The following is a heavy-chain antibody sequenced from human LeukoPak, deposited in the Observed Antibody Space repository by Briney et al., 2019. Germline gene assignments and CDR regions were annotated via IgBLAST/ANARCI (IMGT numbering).Heavy chain of an antibody. CDR2: IIPIFGTA. CDR1: GGTFSSYA. Sequence: ASVKVSCKASGGTFSSYAISWVRQAPGQGLEWMGGIIPIFGTANYAQKFQGRVTITADESTSTAYMELGSLRSEDTAVYYCARGPPVRYQLLVPVGGPWGQGTLVTVSS. CDR3: ARGPPVRYQLLVPVGGP. D-gene: IGHD2-2*01. V-gene: IGHV1-69*13. J-gene: IGHJ5*02.